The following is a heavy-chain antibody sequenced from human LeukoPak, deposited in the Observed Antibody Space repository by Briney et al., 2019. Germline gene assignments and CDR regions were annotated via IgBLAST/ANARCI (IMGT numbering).Heavy chain of an antibody. D-gene: IGHD3-22*01. CDR1: GGSISSYY. CDR2: IYASCSP. V-gene: IGHV4-4*07. Sequence: SETLSLTCTVPGGSISSYYWSWIRQPAGKGLEWIGRIYASCSPNYNPSLKRRVTMSVDTSKTQFSLKVRSVSAADTAVYYCAREPITMIPTFGYWGQGTLVTVSS. CDR3: AREPITMIPTFGY. J-gene: IGHJ4*02.